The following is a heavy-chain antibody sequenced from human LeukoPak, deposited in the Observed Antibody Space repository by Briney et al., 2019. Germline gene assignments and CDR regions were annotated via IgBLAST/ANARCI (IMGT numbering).Heavy chain of an antibody. CDR2: IYYSGST. Sequence: AETLSLTCIVSGGSISSSSYYWGWIRQPPGKGLEWIGSIYYSGSTYYNPSLKSRVTISVDTSKNQFSLKLSSVTAADTAVYYCASHTRDSSGYQIIYYWYFDLWGRGTLVTVSS. CDR1: GGSISSSSYY. D-gene: IGHD3-22*01. J-gene: IGHJ2*01. CDR3: ASHTRDSSGYQIIYYWYFDL. V-gene: IGHV4-39*01.